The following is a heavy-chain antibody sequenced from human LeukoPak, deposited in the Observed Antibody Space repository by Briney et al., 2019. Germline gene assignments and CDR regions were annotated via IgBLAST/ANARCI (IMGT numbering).Heavy chain of an antibody. V-gene: IGHV4-61*02. D-gene: IGHD3-9*01. J-gene: IGHJ3*02. CDR2: IYTSGST. CDR1: GGSISSGSYY. Sequence: PSETLSLTCTVSGGSISSGSYYWSWIRQPAGKGLEWIGRIYTSGSTNYSPSLKSRVTISVDTSKNQFSLKLSSVTAADTAVYYCARDVPPMALRYFGDAFDIWGQGTMVTVSS. CDR3: ARDVPPMALRYFGDAFDI.